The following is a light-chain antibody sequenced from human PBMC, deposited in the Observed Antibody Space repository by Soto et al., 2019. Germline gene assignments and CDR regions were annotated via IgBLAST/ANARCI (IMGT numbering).Light chain of an antibody. CDR2: GNV. CDR3: QSYDNTRRGPWV. V-gene: IGLV1-40*01. CDR1: SSNIGAGYD. J-gene: IGLJ3*02. Sequence: QSVLTQPPSVSGAPGQTVTISCTGGSSNIGAGYDVHWYRQLPGTAPKLLIYGNVNRPSGVPDRFSGSKSGTSASLAITSLQADDEADYYCQSYDNTRRGPWVFGGGTQLTVL.